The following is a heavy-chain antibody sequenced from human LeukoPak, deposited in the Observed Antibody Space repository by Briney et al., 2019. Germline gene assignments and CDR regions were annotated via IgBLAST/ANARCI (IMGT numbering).Heavy chain of an antibody. CDR3: ALWFGELGAFDP. J-gene: IGHJ5*02. D-gene: IGHD3-10*01. CDR2: IYYSGST. Sequence: SQTPSLTCTVSGGSISSGGYYWSWIRQHAGKGLEWIGYIYYSGSTYYNPSLKSRVTISVDTSKNQFSLKLSSVTAADTAVYYCALWFGELGAFDPWGQGTLVTVSS. CDR1: GGSISSGGYY. V-gene: IGHV4-31*03.